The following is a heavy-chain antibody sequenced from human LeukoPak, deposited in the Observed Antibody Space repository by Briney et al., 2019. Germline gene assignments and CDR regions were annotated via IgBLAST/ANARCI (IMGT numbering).Heavy chain of an antibody. Sequence: GGSLRLSCAASGFSFSSYGMHWVRQAPGQGLEWLAVIWYDGSKIHYADSVKGRFTISRDNSRNTLYLQMNRLRADDTAMYYCARDDWIRGVVLDDFGYWGQGTLSPSPQ. CDR2: IWYDGSKI. CDR3: ARDDWIRGVVLDDFGY. V-gene: IGHV3-33*01. J-gene: IGHJ4*02. CDR1: GFSFSSYG. D-gene: IGHD3-10*01.